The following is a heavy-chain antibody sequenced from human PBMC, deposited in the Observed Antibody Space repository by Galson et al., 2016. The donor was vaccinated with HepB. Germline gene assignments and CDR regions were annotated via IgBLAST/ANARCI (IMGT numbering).Heavy chain of an antibody. D-gene: IGHD1-7*01. CDR2: IIPSPGIV. J-gene: IGHJ6*03. CDR3: ARRNVWNYGDYYYYYYMDV. V-gene: IGHV1-69*04. CDR1: GGTFSTYA. Sequence: SVKVSCKASGGTFSTYAINWVRQAPGQGLEWMGRIIPSPGIVNYEPKFQGRVAITADTSTNTAYMELSSLRSEDTAVCYCARRNVWNYGDYYYYYYMDVWGKGTTVTVSS.